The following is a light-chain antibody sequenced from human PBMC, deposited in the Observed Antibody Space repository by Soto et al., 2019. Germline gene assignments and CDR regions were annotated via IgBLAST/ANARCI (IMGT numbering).Light chain of an antibody. CDR2: GAS. J-gene: IGKJ2*01. CDR3: QQYGSSTYT. V-gene: IGKV3-20*01. CDR1: QSVSSNY. Sequence: ESVLTQSPGTLSLSPGERATLSCRASQSVSSNYLAWYQQKPGQAPRLLIYGASTRATGIPDRFSGSGSGTDFTLTISRLEPEDFGVYYCQQYGSSTYTFGQGTKLGIK.